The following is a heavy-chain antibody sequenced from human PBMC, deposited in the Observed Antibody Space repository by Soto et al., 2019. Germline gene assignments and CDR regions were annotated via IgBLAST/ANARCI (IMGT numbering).Heavy chain of an antibody. J-gene: IGHJ3*01. CDR1: GYTFTSYG. Sequence: ASVKVSCKASGYTFTSYGISWVRQAPGQGLEWMGWISTYNGNTNYAQKLQGRVTMTTDTSTSTAYMELRSLRSDDTAVYYCARDDSLYYYDSSGYSHSRGAFDLWGQGTMVTVS. V-gene: IGHV1-18*04. CDR3: ARDDSLYYYDSSGYSHSRGAFDL. CDR2: ISTYNGNT. D-gene: IGHD3-22*01.